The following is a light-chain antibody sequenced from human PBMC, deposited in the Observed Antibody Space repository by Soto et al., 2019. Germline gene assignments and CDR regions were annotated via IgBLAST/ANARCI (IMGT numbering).Light chain of an antibody. V-gene: IGKV1-39*01. CDR1: QSISIY. J-gene: IGKJ1*01. CDR3: QQSYSTPRT. Sequence: DIQMTQSPSSLSASAGDRVTITCRASQSISIYLNWYQQKPGKAPKLLIYAASSLRSGVPSRFSGSGSGTDFTLTISSLQPEDFATYYCQQSYSTPRTFGQGTKVDIK. CDR2: AAS.